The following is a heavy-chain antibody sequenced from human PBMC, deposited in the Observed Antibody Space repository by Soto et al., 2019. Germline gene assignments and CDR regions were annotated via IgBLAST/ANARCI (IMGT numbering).Heavy chain of an antibody. CDR3: ASSNILTGDYDY. V-gene: IGHV3-66*01. Sequence: EVPLVESGGGLVQPGGSLRLSCAASGFTVSSNYMSWVRQAPGKGLEWVSVIYSDGSTYYADSVKGRFTISRDNSENTVSLQMNSLRDEDTAVYYCASSNILTGDYDYWGQGSLVTVSS. J-gene: IGHJ4*02. CDR2: IYSDGST. D-gene: IGHD3-9*01. CDR1: GFTVSSNY.